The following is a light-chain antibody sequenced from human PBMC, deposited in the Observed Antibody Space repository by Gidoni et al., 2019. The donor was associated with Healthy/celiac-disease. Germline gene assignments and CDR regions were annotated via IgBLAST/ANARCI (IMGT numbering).Light chain of an antibody. J-gene: IGKJ2*01. CDR2: GAS. CDR1: QSVSSSY. V-gene: IGKV3-20*01. Sequence: DIVLTQSPGTLSLSPGERATLSCRASQSVSSSYLAWYQQKPGQAPMLLIYGASRRATGIPHRVSGSGSGTDFTLTISRLEPEEFAVYYCQHYGSSPYTFGQGTKLEIK. CDR3: QHYGSSPYT.